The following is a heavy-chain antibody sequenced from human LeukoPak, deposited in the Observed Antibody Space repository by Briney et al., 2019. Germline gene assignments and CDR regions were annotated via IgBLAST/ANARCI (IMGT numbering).Heavy chain of an antibody. CDR1: GFTVSSNY. V-gene: IGHV3-15*05. J-gene: IGHJ4*02. CDR3: TTVTLRPVGL. Sequence: GGSLRLSCAASGFTVSSNYMSWVRQAPGKGLEWVGRIKSKSDGGTADYAAPVKGRFTISRDDSKNTLFLQVNSLKIEDTAVYYCTTVTLRPVGLWGQGTLVTVSS. D-gene: IGHD3-10*01. CDR2: IKSKSDGGTA.